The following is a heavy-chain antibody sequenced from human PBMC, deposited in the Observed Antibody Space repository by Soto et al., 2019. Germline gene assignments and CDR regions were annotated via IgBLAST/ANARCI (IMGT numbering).Heavy chain of an antibody. Sequence: EVQLVESGGRLVQPGGSLRLSCAASGFMFSAYWMSWVRQDPGKGLEWVATISGGASDKFYVDSVKGRFTISRDDSKNTLYLQRNSLRDEYTAVYYCVREDWHRFDSWGQGTLVTVSS. CDR3: VREDWHRFDS. D-gene: IGHD2-21*01. CDR1: GFMFSAYW. V-gene: IGHV3-7*01. J-gene: IGHJ4*02. CDR2: ISGGASDK.